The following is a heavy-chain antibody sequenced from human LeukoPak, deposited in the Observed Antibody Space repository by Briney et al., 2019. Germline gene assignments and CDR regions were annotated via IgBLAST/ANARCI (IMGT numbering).Heavy chain of an antibody. V-gene: IGHV1-69*04. Sequence: SVKVSCKASGGTFSSYTISWVRQAPGQGLEWMGRIIPILGIANYAQKFQGRVTITADKSTSTAYMELSSLRSEDTAVYYCARDLRRGSYDLFDYWGQGTLVIVSS. CDR2: IIPILGIA. CDR1: GGTFSSYT. CDR3: ARDLRRGSYDLFDY. J-gene: IGHJ4*02. D-gene: IGHD3-16*01.